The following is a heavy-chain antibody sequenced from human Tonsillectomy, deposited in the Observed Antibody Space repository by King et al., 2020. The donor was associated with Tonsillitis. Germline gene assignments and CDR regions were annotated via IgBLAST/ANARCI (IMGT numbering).Heavy chain of an antibody. CDR1: GYTFTDYY. Sequence: QLVQSGAEVKKPGASVKVSCKASGYTFTDYYMYWVRQAPGQGLEWMGWINPNSGGTKYAQKFQGRVTMTRDTSINAAYMELSRLRYDDTAVYFCARDSYYDGSGYSDSWGQGTLVTVSS. CDR3: ARDSYYDGSGYSDS. V-gene: IGHV1-2*02. J-gene: IGHJ4*02. CDR2: INPNSGGT. D-gene: IGHD3-22*01.